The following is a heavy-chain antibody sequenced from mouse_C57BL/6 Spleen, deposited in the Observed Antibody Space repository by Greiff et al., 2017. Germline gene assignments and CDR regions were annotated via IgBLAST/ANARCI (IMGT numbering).Heavy chain of an antibody. CDR2: IYPGSGNT. J-gene: IGHJ4*01. Sequence: QVQLKESGPELVKPGASVKISCKASGYSFTSYYIHWVKQRPGQGLEWIGWIYPGSGNTKYNEKFKGKATLTADTSSSTAYMQLSSLTSEDSAVXYCARGTTAKGYAMDYWGQGTSVTVSS. CDR1: GYSFTSYY. V-gene: IGHV1-66*01. D-gene: IGHD1-2*01. CDR3: ARGTTAKGYAMDY.